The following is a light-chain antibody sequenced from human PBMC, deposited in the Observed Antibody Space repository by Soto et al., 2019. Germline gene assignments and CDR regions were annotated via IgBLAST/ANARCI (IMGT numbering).Light chain of an antibody. J-gene: IGKJ1*01. CDR3: QQYGSSPAA. V-gene: IGKV3-20*01. CDR1: QSFSTKY. Sequence: IELTQSPGTLSLSPGQRATLSCRARQSFSTKYLAWYQKKPGQDPRLLIYGTSLRATGIPDRFSGSGSGTDFTLTINRLDPEDFAVYYCQQYGSSPAAFGQGTKVDIK. CDR2: GTS.